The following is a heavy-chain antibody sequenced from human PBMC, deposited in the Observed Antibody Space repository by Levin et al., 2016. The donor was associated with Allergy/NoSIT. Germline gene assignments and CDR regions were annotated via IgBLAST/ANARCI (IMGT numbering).Heavy chain of an antibody. V-gene: IGHV4-31*02. D-gene: IGHD2-15*01. CDR3: ARDSLYCSGGSCYRGAFDI. J-gene: IGHJ3*02. CDR2: IYYSGST. Sequence: WIRQPPGKGLEWIGYIYYSGSTYYNPSLKSRVTISVDTSKNQFSLKLSSVTAADTAVYYCARDSLYCSGGSCYRGAFDIWGQGTMVTVSS.